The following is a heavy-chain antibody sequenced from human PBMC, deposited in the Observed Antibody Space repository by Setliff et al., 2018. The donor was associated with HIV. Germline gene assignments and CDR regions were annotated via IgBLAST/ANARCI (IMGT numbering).Heavy chain of an antibody. J-gene: IGHJ4*01. D-gene: IGHD3-10*01. CDR2: IIPIFGTA. CDR3: ARVFYYSAGSYSLDY. CDR1: GDTFSYYA. V-gene: IGHV1-69*06. Sequence: SVKVSCKASGDTFSYYAISWVRQAPGQGLEWMGGIIPIFGTANYAQKFEGRVTITADKSTSTAYMEVNSLRFEDTAVYYCARVFYYSAGSYSLDYWGQETLVTVSS.